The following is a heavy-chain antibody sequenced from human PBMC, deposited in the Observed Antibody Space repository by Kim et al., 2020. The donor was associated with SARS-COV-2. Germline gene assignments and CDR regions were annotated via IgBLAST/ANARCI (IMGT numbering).Heavy chain of an antibody. V-gene: IGHV1-2*02. CDR3: ATGIGSSGGYLADY. D-gene: IGHD2-15*01. CDR2: INPNTGGT. CDR1: GYTFTGYY. Sequence: ASVKVSCKASGYTFTGYYLHWVRQAPGQGLEWMGWINPNTGGTNYVQKFQGRVTITRDTSISTVYLELSRLTYDDTAVYFCATGIGSSGGYLADYWGQGTLVTVSS. J-gene: IGHJ4*02.